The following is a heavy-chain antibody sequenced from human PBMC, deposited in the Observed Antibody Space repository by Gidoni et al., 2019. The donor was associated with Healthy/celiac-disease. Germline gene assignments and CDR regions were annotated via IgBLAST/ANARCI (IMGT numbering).Heavy chain of an antibody. CDR2: INHSGST. J-gene: IGHJ6*03. CDR1: GGSFSGYY. D-gene: IGHD6-13*01. Sequence: QVQLQQWGAGLLKPSETLSLTCAVYGGSFSGYYWSWIRQPQGKGLEWIGEINHSGSTNYNPSLKSRVTISVDTSKNQFSLKLSSVTAADTAVYYCARSRHYYYYMDVWGKGTTVTVSS. V-gene: IGHV4-34*01. CDR3: ARSRHYYYYMDV.